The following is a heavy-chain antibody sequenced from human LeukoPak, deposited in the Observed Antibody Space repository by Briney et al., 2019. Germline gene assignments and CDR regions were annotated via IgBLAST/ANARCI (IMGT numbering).Heavy chain of an antibody. CDR1: GGSISSYY. CDR2: IYTSGST. V-gene: IGHV4-4*07. D-gene: IGHD6-19*01. Sequence: PSETLSLTCTVSGGSISSYYWSWIRQPAGKGLEWIGRIYTSGSTNYNPSLKSRVTMSVDTSKNQFSLKLSSVTAADTAVYYCARDSIAVAGGYYYGMDVWGQGTTVTVSS. CDR3: ARDSIAVAGGYYYGMDV. J-gene: IGHJ6*02.